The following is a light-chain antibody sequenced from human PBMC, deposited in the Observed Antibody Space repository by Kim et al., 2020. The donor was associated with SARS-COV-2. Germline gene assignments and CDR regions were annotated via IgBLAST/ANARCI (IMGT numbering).Light chain of an antibody. Sequence: SITIFCTVTSSEVGGYNYVSGYKQHPVIAPILLIYDVSNRPSGVSNRFSGSKSGNTASLTISGLQSEDEADYYCSSYTSSNTLNYVFGTGTKVTVL. J-gene: IGLJ1*01. CDR3: SSYTSSNTLNYV. CDR1: SSEVGGYNY. CDR2: DVS. V-gene: IGLV2-14*03.